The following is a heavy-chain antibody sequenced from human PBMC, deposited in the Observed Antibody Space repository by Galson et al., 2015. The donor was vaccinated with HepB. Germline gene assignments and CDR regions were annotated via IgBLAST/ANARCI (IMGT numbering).Heavy chain of an antibody. Sequence: SVKVSCKASGYTFTGYYMHWVRQAPGQGLEWMGRINPNSGATKYAQNFQGRVTMTRDTSIRIAYMELSRLRSDDTAVYYCARGNSRLTVMENYYYFMDVWGNGTTVSVSS. CDR2: INPNSGAT. V-gene: IGHV1-2*06. D-gene: IGHD5-18*01. J-gene: IGHJ6*03. CDR1: GYTFTGYY. CDR3: ARGNSRLTVMENYYYFMDV.